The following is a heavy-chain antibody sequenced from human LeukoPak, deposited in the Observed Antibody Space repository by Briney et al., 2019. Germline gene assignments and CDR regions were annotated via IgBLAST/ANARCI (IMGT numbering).Heavy chain of an antibody. CDR3: ARSGSSGYYPTRGYYFDY. V-gene: IGHV4-38-2*02. CDR1: GYSISSANY. D-gene: IGHD3-22*01. Sequence: SETLSLTCTVSGYSISSANYWAWIRQPPGKALKWIGSIYHSGSTYYNPSLKSRVTISVDTSKNEFSLKLSSVTAADTAVYYCARSGSSGYYPTRGYYFDYWGQGTLVTVSS. CDR2: IYHSGST. J-gene: IGHJ4*02.